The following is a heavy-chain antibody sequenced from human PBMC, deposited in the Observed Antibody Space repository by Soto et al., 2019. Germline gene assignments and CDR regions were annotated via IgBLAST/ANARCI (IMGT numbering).Heavy chain of an antibody. CDR2: IYSGGST. D-gene: IGHD2-15*01. CDR1: GFTVSSNY. J-gene: IGHJ3*02. CDR3: ARVNVDCSGGSCSYDAFDI. Sequence: GGSLRLSCAASGFTVSSNYMSWVRQAPGKGLEWVSVIYSGGSTYYADSVKGRFTISRDNSKNTLYLQMNSLRAEDTAVYYCARVNVDCSGGSCSYDAFDIWGQGTMVTVSS. V-gene: IGHV3-66*01.